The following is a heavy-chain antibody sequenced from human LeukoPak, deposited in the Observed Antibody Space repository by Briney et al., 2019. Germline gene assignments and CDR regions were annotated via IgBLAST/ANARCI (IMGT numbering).Heavy chain of an antibody. CDR2: ISGSGGST. CDR1: GFTFSSYA. D-gene: IGHD3-3*01. J-gene: IGHJ4*02. CDR3: AKDYYYDFWSGYYTMDY. Sequence: GGSLRLSCAASGFTFSSYAMSWVRQAPGKGLEWVSAISGSGGSTYYADSVKGRFTISRDNSRNTLYLQMNSLRAEDTAVYYCAKDYYYDFWSGYYTMDYWGQGTLVTVSS. V-gene: IGHV3-23*01.